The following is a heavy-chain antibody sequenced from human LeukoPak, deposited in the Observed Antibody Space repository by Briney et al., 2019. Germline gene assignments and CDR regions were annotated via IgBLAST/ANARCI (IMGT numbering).Heavy chain of an antibody. D-gene: IGHD6-13*01. CDR1: GYTFTGYY. J-gene: IGHJ5*02. V-gene: IGHV1-2*02. CDR3: ARERRLIAAAGKGWMGRSFDP. CDR2: INPNSGGT. Sequence: WASVKVSCKASGYTFTGYYMHWVRQAPGQGLEWMGWINPNSGGTNYAQKFQGRVTMTRDTSISTAYMELSRLRSDDTAVYYCARERRLIAAAGKGWMGRSFDPWGQGTLVTVSS.